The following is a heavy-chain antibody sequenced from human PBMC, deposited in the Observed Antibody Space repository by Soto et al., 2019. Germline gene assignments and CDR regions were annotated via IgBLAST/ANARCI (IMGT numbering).Heavy chain of an antibody. D-gene: IGHD3-3*01. CDR2: IYHSGST. Sequence: PSETLSLTCAVSGYSISSGYYWGWIRQPPGKGLEWIGSIYHSGSTYYNPSLKSRVTISVDTSKNQFSLKLSSVTAADTAVYYCARDGGPDDFWSGYPNWFDPWGQGXLVTVYS. V-gene: IGHV4-38-2*02. CDR3: ARDGGPDDFWSGYPNWFDP. J-gene: IGHJ5*02. CDR1: GYSISSGYY.